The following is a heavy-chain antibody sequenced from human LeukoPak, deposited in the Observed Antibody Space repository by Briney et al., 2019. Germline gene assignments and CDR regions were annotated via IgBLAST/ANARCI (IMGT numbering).Heavy chain of an antibody. CDR2: ISGSGGST. CDR1: GFTFSSYA. CDR3: AKPPNSSVWYSYYDSSGYYYGWYFDL. V-gene: IGHV3-23*01. Sequence: PGGSLRLSCAASGFTFSSYAMSWVRQAPGKGLEWVSAISGSGGSTYYADSVRGRFTISRDNSKNTLYLQINSLRAENTAVYYCAKPPNSSVWYSYYDSSGYYYGWYFDLWGRGTLVTVSS. D-gene: IGHD3-22*01. J-gene: IGHJ2*01.